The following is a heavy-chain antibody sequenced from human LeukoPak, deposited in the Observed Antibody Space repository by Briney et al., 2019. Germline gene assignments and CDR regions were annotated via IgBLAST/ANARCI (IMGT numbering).Heavy chain of an antibody. J-gene: IGHJ4*02. D-gene: IGHD3-16*02. CDR2: ISAYNGNT. Sequence: GASVKVSCKASGYTFTSYGISWVRQAPGPGLEWMGWISAYNGNTNYAQKLQGRVTMTTDTSTSTDYMELRSLRSDDTAVYYCARDRRRLRLGELSPDFDYWGQGTLVTVSS. CDR1: GYTFTSYG. V-gene: IGHV1-18*01. CDR3: ARDRRRLRLGELSPDFDY.